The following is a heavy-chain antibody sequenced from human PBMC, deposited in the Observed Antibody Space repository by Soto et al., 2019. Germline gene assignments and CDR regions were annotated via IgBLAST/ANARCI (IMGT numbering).Heavy chain of an antibody. CDR2: ISSSSSYI. Sequence: AGGSLRLSCAASGFTFSSYSMNWVRQAPGKGLEWVSSISSSSSYIYYADSVKGRFTISRDNAKNSLYLQMNSLRAEDTAVYYCASKGTMIVGDAFDIWGQGTMVTVSS. V-gene: IGHV3-21*01. CDR1: GFTFSSYS. J-gene: IGHJ3*02. D-gene: IGHD3-22*01. CDR3: ASKGTMIVGDAFDI.